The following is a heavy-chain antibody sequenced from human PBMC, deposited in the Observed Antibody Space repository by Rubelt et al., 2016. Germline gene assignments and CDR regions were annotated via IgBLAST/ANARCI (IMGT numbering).Heavy chain of an antibody. V-gene: IGHV5-51*01. CDR1: GYSFTTYW. CDR2: IYPGDSDT. J-gene: IGHJ4*02. D-gene: IGHD2-15*01. CDR3: ARQRYCSGGSCYPDY. Sequence: SCNGSGYSFTTYWIGWVRQMPGKGLEWMGVIYPGDSDTRYIPSFQGQVTISADTSINSAYLQWSSLKASDTAIYYCARQRYCSGGSCYPDYWGQGTLVTVSS.